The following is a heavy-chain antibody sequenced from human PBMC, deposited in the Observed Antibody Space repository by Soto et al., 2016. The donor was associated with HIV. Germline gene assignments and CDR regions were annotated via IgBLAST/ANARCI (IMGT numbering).Heavy chain of an antibody. D-gene: IGHD2-21*02. CDR2: IKTKTDDGTT. V-gene: IGHV3-15*01. CDR1: GFTFSNAW. CDR3: TTGTDRGLTYYYYYGMDV. Sequence: EVQLVESGGGLVKPGGSLRLSCAASGFTFSNAWMTWVRQAPGKGLEWVGRIKTKTDDGTTDYAAPVKGRFTISRDDSKNTLYLQMNSLKTEDTAVYYCTTGTDRGLTYYYYYGMDVWGQGTSATVSS. J-gene: IGHJ6*02.